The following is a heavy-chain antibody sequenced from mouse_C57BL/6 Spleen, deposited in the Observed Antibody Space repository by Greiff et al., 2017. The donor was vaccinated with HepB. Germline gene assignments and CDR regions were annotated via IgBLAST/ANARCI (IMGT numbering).Heavy chain of an antibody. CDR3: ARSGDYDVDYAMDY. V-gene: IGHV1-82*01. Sequence: VQLQQSGPELVKPGASVKISCKASGYAFSSSWMNWVKQRPGKGLGWIGRIYPGDGDTNYNGKFKGKATLTADKSSSTAYMQLSSLTSEDSAVYFCARSGDYDVDYAMDYWGQGTSVTVSS. CDR1: GYAFSSSW. CDR2: IYPGDGDT. J-gene: IGHJ4*01. D-gene: IGHD2-4*01.